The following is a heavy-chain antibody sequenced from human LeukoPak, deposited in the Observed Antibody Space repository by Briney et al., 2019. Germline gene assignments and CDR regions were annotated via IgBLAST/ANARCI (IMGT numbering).Heavy chain of an antibody. CDR2: IYYRGST. CDR1: GGSISSGGYY. V-gene: IGHV4-31*03. CDR3: ASSLRALLAFDI. Sequence: SETLSLTCTVSGGSISSGGYYWSWIRQHPGKGLEWIGYIYYRGSTYYNPSLKSRVTISVDTSKNQFSLKLSSVTAADTAVYYCASSLRALLAFDIWGQGTMVTVSS. J-gene: IGHJ3*02.